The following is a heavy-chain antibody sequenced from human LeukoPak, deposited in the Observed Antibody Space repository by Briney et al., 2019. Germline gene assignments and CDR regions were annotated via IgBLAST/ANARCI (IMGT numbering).Heavy chain of an antibody. D-gene: IGHD3-9*01. V-gene: IGHV3-21*01. CDR2: ISTSSSYK. Sequence: GGSLRLSCAASGFTFSSYSMNWVRQAPGKGLEWVSSISTSSSYKYYADSLKGRSTISRDNAKNSLYLQMNSLGAEDTAVYYFARHSDYDILTGPNDYWGQGTLVTVSS. CDR3: ARHSDYDILTGPNDY. J-gene: IGHJ4*02. CDR1: GFTFSSYS.